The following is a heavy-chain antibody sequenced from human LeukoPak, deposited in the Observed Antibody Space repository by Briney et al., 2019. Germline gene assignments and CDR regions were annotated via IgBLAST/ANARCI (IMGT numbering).Heavy chain of an antibody. V-gene: IGHV3-30*18. CDR3: AKDLLMEDPPA. Sequence: GGSLRLSCAASGFTFSSYGMHWVRQAPGKGLEWVAVISYDGSNKYYADSVKGRFTISRDNSKNTLYLQMNSLRAEDTAVYYCAKDLLMEDPPASGQGTLVTVSS. CDR2: ISYDGSNK. CDR1: GFTFSSYG. D-gene: IGHD1-1*01. J-gene: IGHJ5*02.